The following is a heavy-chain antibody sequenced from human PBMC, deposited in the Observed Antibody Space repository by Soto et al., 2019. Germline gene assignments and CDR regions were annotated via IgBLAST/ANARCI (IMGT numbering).Heavy chain of an antibody. D-gene: IGHD3-22*01. CDR3: ASENYYDSSGPPGMDV. Sequence: SETLSLTCTVSGGSISSYYWSWIRQPPGKGLEWIGYIYYSGSTNYNPSLKSRVTISVDTSKNQFSLKLSSVTAADTAVYYCASENYYDSSGPPGMDVWGQGTTVTVSS. CDR2: IYYSGST. J-gene: IGHJ6*02. V-gene: IGHV4-59*01. CDR1: GGSISSYY.